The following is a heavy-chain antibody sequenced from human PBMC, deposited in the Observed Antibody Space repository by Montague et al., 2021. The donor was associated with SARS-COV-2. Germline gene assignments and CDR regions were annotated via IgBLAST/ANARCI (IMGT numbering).Heavy chain of an antibody. CDR2: IYYSGST. Sequence: SETLSLTCTVPGCSISSSSYYWGWIRQPPGRGLEWIGSIYYSGSTYYQSSLKSRATISVDTSKNLFSLMLSSVTAADTAVYYCASPTYYYDSSGSDAFDIWGQGTMVTVSS. CDR3: ASPTYYYDSSGSDAFDI. CDR1: GCSISSSSYY. D-gene: IGHD3-22*01. J-gene: IGHJ3*02. V-gene: IGHV4-39*01.